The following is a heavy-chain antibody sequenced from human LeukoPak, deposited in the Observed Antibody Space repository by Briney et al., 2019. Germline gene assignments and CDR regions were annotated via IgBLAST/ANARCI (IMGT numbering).Heavy chain of an antibody. Sequence: GGSLRLSCAAPGFTFSSYAMHWVRQAPGKGLEWVAVISYDGSNKYYADSVKGRFTISRDNSKNTLYLQMNSLRAEDTAVYYCAREKLGFDYWGQGTLVTVSS. D-gene: IGHD6-6*01. J-gene: IGHJ4*02. V-gene: IGHV3-30-3*01. CDR3: AREKLGFDY. CDR1: GFTFSSYA. CDR2: ISYDGSNK.